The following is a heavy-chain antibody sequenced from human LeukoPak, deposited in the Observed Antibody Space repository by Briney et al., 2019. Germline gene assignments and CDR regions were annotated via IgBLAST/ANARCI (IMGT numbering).Heavy chain of an antibody. J-gene: IGHJ6*02. CDR1: GFTFTGHA. D-gene: IGHD1/OR15-1a*01. CDR2: MSYTKDTV. V-gene: IGHV3-9*01. Sequence: GMSLRLSCAASGFTFTGHAMHWIRQAPGKGLEWVSGMSYTKDTVDYADSVKGRFTVSRDDAKSTFFLQMNSLRPEDTAFYFCTGELRPGGTDIWGQGTTVTVPS. CDR3: TGELRPGGTDI.